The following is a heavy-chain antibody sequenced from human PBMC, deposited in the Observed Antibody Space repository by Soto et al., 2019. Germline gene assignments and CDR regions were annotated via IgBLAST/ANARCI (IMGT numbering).Heavy chain of an antibody. J-gene: IGHJ6*02. CDR3: ARERGYCCYERSSLTYYYYGMDG. V-gene: IGHV1-69*01. Sequence: AVTVSCTASGGTFSIYSIIWVQPAPGPGLEWMGGIIPIFGTANYAQKFQGRVTITADESTSTAYMELSSLRSEDTAVYYCARERGYCCYERSSLTYYYYGMDGWGQGTMVTVSS. CDR2: IIPIFGTA. CDR1: GGTFSIYS. D-gene: IGHD5-12*01.